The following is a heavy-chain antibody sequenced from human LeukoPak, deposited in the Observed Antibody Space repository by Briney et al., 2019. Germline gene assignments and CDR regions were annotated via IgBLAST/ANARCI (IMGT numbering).Heavy chain of an antibody. D-gene: IGHD5-18*01. Sequence: SETLSLTCTVSGDSISSSTYYWGWIRQPPGKGLEWIGSIYEDGSTYYISSLKSRLTISVDTSKNHFSLKLNSVTAADTAVYYCARGRRNGGYSYGYYFYYFDYWGQGTLVTVSS. CDR1: GDSISSSTYY. CDR3: ARGRRNGGYSYGYYFYYFDY. CDR2: IYEDGST. V-gene: IGHV4-39*02. J-gene: IGHJ4*02.